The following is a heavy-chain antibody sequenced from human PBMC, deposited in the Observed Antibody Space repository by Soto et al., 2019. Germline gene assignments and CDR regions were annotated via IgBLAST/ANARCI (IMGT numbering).Heavy chain of an antibody. CDR2: IYYSGST. CDR1: GGSISSSSYY. Sequence: QLQLQESGPGLVKPSETLSLTCTVSGGSISSSSYYWGWIRQPPGKGLEWIGSIYYSGSTYYNPSRKSRVTIPGDTSKPQFSLKLSSVTAADTAVYYCARHYDILTVSTPPYYYYYGMDVWGQGTTVTVSS. CDR3: ARHYDILTVSTPPYYYYYGMDV. V-gene: IGHV4-39*01. D-gene: IGHD3-9*01. J-gene: IGHJ6*02.